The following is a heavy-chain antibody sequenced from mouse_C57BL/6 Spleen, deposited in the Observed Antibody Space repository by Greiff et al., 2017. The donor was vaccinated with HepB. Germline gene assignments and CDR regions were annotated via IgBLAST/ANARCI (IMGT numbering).Heavy chain of an antibody. CDR1: GYSITSGYY. V-gene: IGHV3-6*01. CDR2: ISYDGSN. Sequence: VQLQQSGPGLVKPSQSLSLTCSVTGYSITSGYYWNWIRQFPGNKLEWMGYISYDGSNNYNPSLKNRISITRDTSKNQFFLKLNSVTTEDTATYYCARDGRSYYYAMDYWGQGTSVTVSS. J-gene: IGHJ4*01. CDR3: ARDGRSYYYAMDY.